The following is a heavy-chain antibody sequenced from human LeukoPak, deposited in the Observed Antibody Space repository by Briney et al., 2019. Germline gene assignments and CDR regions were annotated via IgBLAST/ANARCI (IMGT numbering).Heavy chain of an antibody. CDR2: INHSGST. CDR3: AREEDCSGGICYLGNAFDI. D-gene: IGHD2-15*01. J-gene: IGHJ3*02. V-gene: IGHV4-34*01. CDR1: GGSFSGYY. Sequence: SETLSLTCAVYGGSFSGYYWSWIRQPPGRGLEWIGEINHSGSTNYNASLKSRVTISVDTSKNQFSLKLSSVTAADTAVYYCAREEDCSGGICYLGNAFDIWGQGTMVTVSS.